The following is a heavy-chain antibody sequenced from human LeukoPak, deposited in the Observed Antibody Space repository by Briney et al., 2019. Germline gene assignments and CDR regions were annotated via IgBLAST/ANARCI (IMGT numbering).Heavy chain of an antibody. V-gene: IGHV3-23*01. Sequence: GGSLRLSCSVSGFILSRFAMNWVRQAPGQGLEWISIIGGSGGSAYYADSVKGRFIISRDNFKNTVNLEMSSLRAEDTAVYYCVPEGFDIWGQGTMVTVSS. CDR1: GFILSRFA. CDR3: VPEGFDI. J-gene: IGHJ3*02. CDR2: IGGSGGSA.